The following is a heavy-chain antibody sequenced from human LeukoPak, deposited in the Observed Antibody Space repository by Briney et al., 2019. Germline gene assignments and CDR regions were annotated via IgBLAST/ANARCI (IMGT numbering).Heavy chain of an antibody. CDR1: GFTFSSYW. CDR3: ARGGAAEYGSGSYSMGLDY. J-gene: IGHJ4*02. Sequence: GGSLRLSCAASGFTFSSYWMSWVRQAPGKGLEWVANIKQDGSEKYYVDSVKGRFTISRDNAKNSLYLQMNSLRAEDTAVYYCARGGAAEYGSGSYSMGLDYWGQGTLVTVSS. D-gene: IGHD3-10*01. V-gene: IGHV3-7*04. CDR2: IKQDGSEK.